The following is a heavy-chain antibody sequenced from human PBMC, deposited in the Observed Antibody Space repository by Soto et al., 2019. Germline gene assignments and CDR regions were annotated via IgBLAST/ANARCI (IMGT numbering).Heavy chain of an antibody. Sequence: GGSLRLSCVASRFTFGDYPMNWVRQAPGKGLEWVSGISDTSIDTYYADSVKGRFTISRDNSQSMLFLHMSSLRAEDTAVYYCARDPRSGWFQDYWGQGTLVTVSS. D-gene: IGHD6-19*01. J-gene: IGHJ4*02. CDR1: RFTFGDYP. CDR3: ARDPRSGWFQDY. CDR2: ISDTSIDT. V-gene: IGHV3-23*01.